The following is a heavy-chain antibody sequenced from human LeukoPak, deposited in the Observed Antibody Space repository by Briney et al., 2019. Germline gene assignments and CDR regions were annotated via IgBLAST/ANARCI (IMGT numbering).Heavy chain of an antibody. CDR3: ARREWSKYYFDY. CDR2: IYYSGST. D-gene: IGHD3-3*01. Sequence: SQTLSLTCTVSGGSISSGGYYWSWIRQHPWKGLEWIGYIYYSGSTYYNPSLKSRVTISVDTSKNQFSLKLSSVTAADTAVYYCARREWSKYYFDYWGQGTLVTVSS. J-gene: IGHJ4*02. V-gene: IGHV4-31*03. CDR1: GGSISSGGYY.